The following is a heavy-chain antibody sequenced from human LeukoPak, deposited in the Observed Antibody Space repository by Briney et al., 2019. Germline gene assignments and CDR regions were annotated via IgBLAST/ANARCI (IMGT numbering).Heavy chain of an antibody. V-gene: IGHV3-23*01. CDR3: FGGSFPGMDFDY. J-gene: IGHJ4*02. Sequence: PGGSLRLSCAASGFTFSSYAMSWVRQAPGKGLEWVSAISGSGGSTYYADSVKGRFTISRDNSKNTLYLQMNSLRAEDTAVYYCFGGSFPGMDFDYWGQGTLVTVSS. CDR2: ISGSGGST. CDR1: GFTFSSYA. D-gene: IGHD1-26*01.